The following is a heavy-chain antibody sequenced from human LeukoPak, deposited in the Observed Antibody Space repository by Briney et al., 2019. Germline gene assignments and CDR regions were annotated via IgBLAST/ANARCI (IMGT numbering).Heavy chain of an antibody. CDR3: ARDFD. Sequence: AGGPLRLSCAASGFTFSSHWMTWVRQAPGKGLEWVANIYQDGSDKYYVDSVKGRFTISRDNAKNSLYLQMNSLRAEDTAVYYCARDFDWGQGTLVTVSS. D-gene: IGHD3-3*01. CDR1: GFTFSSHW. V-gene: IGHV3-7*04. CDR2: IYQDGSDK. J-gene: IGHJ4*02.